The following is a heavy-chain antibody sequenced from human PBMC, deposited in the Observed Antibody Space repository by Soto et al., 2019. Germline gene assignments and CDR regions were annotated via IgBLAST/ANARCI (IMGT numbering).Heavy chain of an antibody. Sequence: QVQLVQSGAEVKKPGASVKVSCKASGYTFTGYYMHWVRQAPGQGLEWMGWINPNSGGTNYAQKFQGRVTMTRDTSISTAYMELSRLRSDDTAVYYCARDGSSGWYEFGALAYYYGMDVWGQGTTVTVSS. D-gene: IGHD6-19*01. V-gene: IGHV1-2*02. CDR1: GYTFTGYY. CDR3: ARDGSSGWYEFGALAYYYGMDV. J-gene: IGHJ6*02. CDR2: INPNSGGT.